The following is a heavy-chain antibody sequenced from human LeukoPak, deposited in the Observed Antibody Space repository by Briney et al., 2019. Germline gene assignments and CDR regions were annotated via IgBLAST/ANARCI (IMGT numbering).Heavy chain of an antibody. CDR2: IQYDGSNE. D-gene: IGHD2-8*01. Sequence: GSLGLSCAASRFTFSSYGMHWVRQAPGKGLEWVAYIQYDGSNEQYADSVKGRFSISRDSSKNILYLQMNSLRAEDTAVYYCAKDRCSNGVGCYYYYMDVWGKGTTVTISS. CDR3: AKDRCSNGVGCYYYYMDV. J-gene: IGHJ6*03. V-gene: IGHV3-30*02. CDR1: RFTFSSYG.